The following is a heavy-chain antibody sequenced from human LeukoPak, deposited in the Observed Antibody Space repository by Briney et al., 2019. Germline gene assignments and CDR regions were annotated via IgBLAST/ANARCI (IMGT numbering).Heavy chain of an antibody. Sequence: ASVKVSCKASGYTFTSYDINWVRQATGQGLEWMGWMNPNSGNTGYAQKFQGRVTMTRNTSISTAYMELSSLRAEDTAVYYCAYCSSTSCTGNWFDPWGQGTLVTVSS. CDR3: AYCSSTSCTGNWFDP. CDR2: MNPNSGNT. CDR1: GYTFTSYD. D-gene: IGHD2-2*01. V-gene: IGHV1-8*01. J-gene: IGHJ5*02.